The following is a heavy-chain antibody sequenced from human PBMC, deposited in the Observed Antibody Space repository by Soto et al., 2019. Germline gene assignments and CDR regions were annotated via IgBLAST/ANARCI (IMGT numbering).Heavy chain of an antibody. D-gene: IGHD6-19*01. Sequence: SETLSLTCTVSGGSISSYYWSWIRQPPGKGLEWIGYIYYSGSTNYNPSLKSRVTISVDTSKNQFSLKLSSVTAADTAVYYCARAWQYSSGFFDYWGQGTLDTVSS. CDR2: IYYSGST. J-gene: IGHJ4*02. CDR3: ARAWQYSSGFFDY. CDR1: GGSISSYY. V-gene: IGHV4-59*01.